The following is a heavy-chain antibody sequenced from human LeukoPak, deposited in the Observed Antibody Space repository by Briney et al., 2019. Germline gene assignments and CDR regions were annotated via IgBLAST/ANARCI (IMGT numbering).Heavy chain of an antibody. J-gene: IGHJ4*02. Sequence: GGSLRLSCAASGFTFSSYAMSWVRQAPGKGLEWVSAISGSGGSTYYADSVKGRFTVSRDNSKNTLYLQMNSLRAEDTAVYYCAKCCSGGSCYNPSLPSRTSSYYFDYWGQGTLVTVSS. D-gene: IGHD2-15*01. CDR1: GFTFSSYA. CDR3: AKCCSGGSCYNPSLPSRTSSYYFDY. V-gene: IGHV3-23*01. CDR2: ISGSGGST.